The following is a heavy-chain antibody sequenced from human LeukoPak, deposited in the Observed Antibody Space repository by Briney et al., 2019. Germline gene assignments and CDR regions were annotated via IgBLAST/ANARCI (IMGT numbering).Heavy chain of an antibody. CDR3: AKAKQGGLGYYMDV. CDR2: ISWDGGST. D-gene: IGHD3-16*01. CDR1: GFTFDDYA. Sequence: GGSLRLSCAASGFTFDDYAMHWVRQAPGKGLEWVSLISWDGGSTYYADSVKGRFTISRDNSKNSLYLQMNSLRAEDTALYYCAKAKQGGLGYYMDVWGKGTTVTVSS. J-gene: IGHJ6*03. V-gene: IGHV3-43D*03.